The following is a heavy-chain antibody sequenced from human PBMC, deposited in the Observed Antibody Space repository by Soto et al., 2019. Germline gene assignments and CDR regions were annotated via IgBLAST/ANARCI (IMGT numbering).Heavy chain of an antibody. J-gene: IGHJ5*02. CDR1: TSGVG. Sequence: TSGVGVGWIRQPPGKALEWLALIYWDDDKRYSPSLKSRLTITKDTSKNQVVLTMTNMDPVDTATYYCAHRLQKNWFDPWGQGTLVTVSS. V-gene: IGHV2-5*02. CDR3: AHRLQKNWFDP. CDR2: IYWDDDK.